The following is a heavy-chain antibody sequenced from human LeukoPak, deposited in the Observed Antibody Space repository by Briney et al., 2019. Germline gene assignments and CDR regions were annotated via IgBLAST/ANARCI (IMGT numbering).Heavy chain of an antibody. CDR3: ASRYSNVGY. Sequence: GVSLRLFCAASGFTVSSNYMSWVRQAPGKGLEWVSVIYSGGNTYYADSVKGRFTLSRDNSKNTVYLQMNSLSAEDTAIYYCASRYSNVGYWGQGTLVTVSS. D-gene: IGHD3-16*02. J-gene: IGHJ4*02. CDR1: GFTVSSNY. CDR2: IYSGGNT. V-gene: IGHV3-53*01.